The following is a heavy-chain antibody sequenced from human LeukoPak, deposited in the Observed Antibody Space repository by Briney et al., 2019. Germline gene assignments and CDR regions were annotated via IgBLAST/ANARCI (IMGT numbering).Heavy chain of an antibody. J-gene: IGHJ5*02. V-gene: IGHV1-18*01. Sequence: GASVKVSCKASGYTFTSYGISWVRQAPGQGLEWMGWISAYNGNTNYAQKLQGRVTMTTDTSTSTAYMELRSLRSDDTAVYYCARDRYGSGSYGPCSPWGQGTLVTVSS. D-gene: IGHD3-10*01. CDR2: ISAYNGNT. CDR1: GYTFTSYG. CDR3: ARDRYGSGSYGPCSP.